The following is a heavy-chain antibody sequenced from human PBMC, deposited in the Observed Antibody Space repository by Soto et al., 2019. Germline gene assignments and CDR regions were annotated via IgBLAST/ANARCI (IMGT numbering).Heavy chain of an antibody. D-gene: IGHD5-12*01. CDR3: ARDTYEGQVGNSFES. Sequence: GGSLRLSCAASGFTFSRDGMNWLRQAPGKGLEWVASISSSTSYVYYADSVKGRFSTSRDNAKNILYLEMYALRTEDTAVYYCARDTYEGQVGNSFESWGQGTLVTVSS. J-gene: IGHJ5*01. V-gene: IGHV3-21*01. CDR2: ISSSTSYV. CDR1: GFTFSRDG.